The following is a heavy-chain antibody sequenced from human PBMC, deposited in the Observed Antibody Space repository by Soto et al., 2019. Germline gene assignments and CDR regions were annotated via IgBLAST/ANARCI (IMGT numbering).Heavy chain of an antibody. CDR1: GGTFSSYA. CDR3: ARDPPSNYYDSSGYVDY. CDR2: IIPIFGTA. J-gene: IGHJ4*02. D-gene: IGHD3-22*01. V-gene: IGHV1-69*13. Sequence: SVKVSCKASGGTFSSYAISWVRQAPGQGLEWMGGIIPIFGTANYAQKFQGRVTITADESTSAAYMELSSLRSEDTAVYYCARDPPSNYYDSSGYVDYWGQGTLVTVS.